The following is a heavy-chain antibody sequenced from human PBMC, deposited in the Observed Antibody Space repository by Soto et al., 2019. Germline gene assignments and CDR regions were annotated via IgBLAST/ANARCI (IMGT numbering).Heavy chain of an antibody. CDR2: IIPIFGTA. J-gene: IGHJ5*02. CDR1: GGTFSSYA. V-gene: IGHV1-69*13. D-gene: IGHD2-15*01. Sequence: SVKVSCKASGGTFSSYAISWVRQAPGQGLEWMGGIIPIFGTANYAQKFQGRVTITADESTSTAYMELSSLRSEDTAVYYCASGVSDSPVGWFDPWGQGTLVTVSS. CDR3: ASGVSDSPVGWFDP.